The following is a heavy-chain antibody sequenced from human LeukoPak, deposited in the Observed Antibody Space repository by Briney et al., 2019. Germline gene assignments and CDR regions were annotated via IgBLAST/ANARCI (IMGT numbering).Heavy chain of an antibody. D-gene: IGHD6-13*01. J-gene: IGHJ1*01. V-gene: IGHV3-30*01. Sequence: GRSLRLSCAASGFTLSSYAMHWVRQAPGKGLEWVAAISHGGSNKYHADSVKGRFTISRDNSKNTVYLQMNSLRAEDTAVYFCAGSPKYSSSWYEYFQHWGQGTLVTVSS. CDR2: ISHGGSNK. CDR3: AGSPKYSSSWYEYFQH. CDR1: GFTLSSYA.